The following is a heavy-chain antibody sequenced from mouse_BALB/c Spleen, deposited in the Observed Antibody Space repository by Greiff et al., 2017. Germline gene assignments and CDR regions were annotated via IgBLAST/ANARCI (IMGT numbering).Heavy chain of an antibody. CDR1: GFTFSSYT. CDR2: ISSGGGNT. CDR3: ARWDYGSSSYAMDY. Sequence: EVKVEESGGGLVKPGGSLKLSCAASGFTFSSYTMSWVRQTPEKRLEWVATISSGGGNTYYPDSVKGRFTISRDNAKNNLYLQMSSLRSEDTALYYCARWDYGSSSYAMDYWGQGTSVTVSS. V-gene: IGHV5-9*03. D-gene: IGHD1-1*01. J-gene: IGHJ4*01.